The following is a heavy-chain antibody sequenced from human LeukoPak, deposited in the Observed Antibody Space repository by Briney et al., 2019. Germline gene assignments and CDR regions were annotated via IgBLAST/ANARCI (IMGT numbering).Heavy chain of an antibody. D-gene: IGHD2-15*01. CDR1: GYSFTSYG. J-gene: IGHJ4*02. Sequence: ASVKVSCKTSGYSFTSYGISWVRQAPGQGLEWMGGIIPIFGTANYAQKFQGRVTITADKSTSTAYMELSSLRSEDTAVYYCASRGIKYCSGGSCPESRFDYWGQGTLVTVSS. CDR3: ASRGIKYCSGGSCPESRFDY. CDR2: IIPIFGTA. V-gene: IGHV1-69*06.